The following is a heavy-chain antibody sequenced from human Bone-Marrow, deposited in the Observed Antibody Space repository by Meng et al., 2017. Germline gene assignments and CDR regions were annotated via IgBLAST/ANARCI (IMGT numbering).Heavy chain of an antibody. CDR1: GFTVSSNY. D-gene: IGHD1-1*01. CDR2: IYSGGST. V-gene: IGHV3-66*02. Sequence: GESLKISCAASGFTVSSNYMSWVRQAPGKGLEWVSVIYSGGSTYYADSVKGRFTISRGNSKNTLYLQMNSLRAEDTAVYYCARARNGNWFDPWGQGTLVTVSS. CDR3: ARARNGNWFDP. J-gene: IGHJ5*02.